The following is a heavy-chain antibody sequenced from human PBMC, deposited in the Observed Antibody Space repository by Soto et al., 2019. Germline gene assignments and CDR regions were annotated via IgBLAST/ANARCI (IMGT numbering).Heavy chain of an antibody. V-gene: IGHV3-30-3*01. CDR2: ISYDGSNK. CDR3: ARDRAARDEGNDAFDI. J-gene: IGHJ3*02. D-gene: IGHD6-6*01. Sequence: LRLSCAASGFIFSNYVMHWVRQAPGKGLEWVAVISYDGSNKYYADSVKGRFTISRDNSKNTLYLQMNSLRAEDTAVYYCARDRAARDEGNDAFDIWGQGTMVTVSS. CDR1: GFIFSNYV.